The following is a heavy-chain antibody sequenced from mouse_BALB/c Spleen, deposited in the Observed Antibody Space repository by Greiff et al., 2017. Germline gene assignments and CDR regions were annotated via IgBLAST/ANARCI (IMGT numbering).Heavy chain of an antibody. CDR2: ISYDGSN. Sequence: EVKLQESGPGLVKPSQSLSLTCSVTGYSITSGYYWNWIRQFPGNKLEWMGYISYDGSNNYNPSLKNRISITRDTSKNQFFLKLNSVTTEDTATYYCARGSWCAYWGQGTLVTVSA. CDR1: GYSITSGYY. V-gene: IGHV3-6*02. CDR3: ARGSWCAY. J-gene: IGHJ3*01.